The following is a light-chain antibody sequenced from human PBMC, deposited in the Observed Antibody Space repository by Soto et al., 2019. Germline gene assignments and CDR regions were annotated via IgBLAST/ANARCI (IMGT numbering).Light chain of an antibody. CDR3: QQYGSPPPYT. J-gene: IGKJ2*01. CDR1: QSVSSSY. Sequence: EIVLTQSPGTLSLSPGERATLSCRASQSVSSSYLAWYQQKPGQAPRFLIYGASSRATGITDRFSCSGSGTDFTLTISRLEPEDFAVYYCQQYGSPPPYTFGQGTKLEIK. V-gene: IGKV3-20*01. CDR2: GAS.